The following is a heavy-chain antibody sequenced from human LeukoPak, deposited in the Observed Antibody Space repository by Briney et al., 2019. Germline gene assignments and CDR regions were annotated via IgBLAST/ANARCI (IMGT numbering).Heavy chain of an antibody. CDR2: INHSGST. CDR3: ARVAAAGTSYDY. Sequence: SGTLSLTCAVYGGSFSGYYWSWIRQPPGKGLEWIGEINHSGSTNYNPSLKSRVTISVDTSKNQFSLKLSSVTAADTAVYYCARVAAAGTSYDYWGQGTLVTVSS. J-gene: IGHJ4*02. V-gene: IGHV4-34*01. D-gene: IGHD6-13*01. CDR1: GGSFSGYY.